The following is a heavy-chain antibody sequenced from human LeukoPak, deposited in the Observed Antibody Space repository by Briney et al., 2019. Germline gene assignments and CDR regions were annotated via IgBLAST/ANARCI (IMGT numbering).Heavy chain of an antibody. V-gene: IGHV4-59*01. J-gene: IGHJ4*02. CDR1: GGSISSYY. CDR3: ASFSGGQFDY. CDR2: IYYSGST. D-gene: IGHD2/OR15-2a*01. Sequence: PSETLSLTCTVSGGSISSYYWSWTRQPPGKGLEWIGYIYYSGSTNYNPSLKSRVTISVDTSKNQFSLKLSSVTAADTAVYYCASFSGGQFDYWGQGTLVTVSS.